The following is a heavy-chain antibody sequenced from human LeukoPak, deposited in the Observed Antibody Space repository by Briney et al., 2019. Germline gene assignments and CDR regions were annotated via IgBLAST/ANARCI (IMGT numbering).Heavy chain of an antibody. D-gene: IGHD3-3*01. V-gene: IGHV1-3*01. CDR1: GYTFTSYA. Sequence: APVKVSCKASGYTFTSYAMHWVRQAPGQRLEWMGWINAGNGNTKYSQKFQGRVTITRDTSASTAYMELSSLRSEDTAVYYCARDRSNDFWSGYHHYYYYGMDVWGQGTTVTVSS. J-gene: IGHJ6*02. CDR2: INAGNGNT. CDR3: ARDRSNDFWSGYHHYYYYGMDV.